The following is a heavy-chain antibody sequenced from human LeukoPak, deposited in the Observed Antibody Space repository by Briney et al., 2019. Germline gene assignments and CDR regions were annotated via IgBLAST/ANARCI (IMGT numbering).Heavy chain of an antibody. Sequence: SETLSLTCAVYGGSFSAYYWSWIRRPPGKGLEWIAEINHSGNINYNPSLESRVTLSVDTSKHQFSSRLRSVTAADTAVYFCARMVRERHSFDIWGQGTGVTVSS. CDR3: ARMVRERHSFDI. V-gene: IGHV4-34*01. D-gene: IGHD3-10*01. J-gene: IGHJ3*02. CDR1: GGSFSAYY. CDR2: INHSGNI.